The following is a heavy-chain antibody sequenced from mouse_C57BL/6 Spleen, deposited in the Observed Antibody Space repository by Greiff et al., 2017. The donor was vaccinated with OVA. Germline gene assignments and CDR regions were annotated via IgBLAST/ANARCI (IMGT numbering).Heavy chain of an antibody. V-gene: IGHV5-9-1*02. D-gene: IGHD2-4*01. Sequence: EVQGVESGEGLVKPGGSLKLSCAASGFTFSSYAMSWVRQTPEKRLEWVAYISSGGDYIYYADTVKGRFTISRDNARNTLYLQMSSLKSEDTAMYYCTREDDYDYYAMDYWGQGTSVTVSS. CDR2: ISSGGDYI. CDR3: TREDDYDYYAMDY. J-gene: IGHJ4*01. CDR1: GFTFSSYA.